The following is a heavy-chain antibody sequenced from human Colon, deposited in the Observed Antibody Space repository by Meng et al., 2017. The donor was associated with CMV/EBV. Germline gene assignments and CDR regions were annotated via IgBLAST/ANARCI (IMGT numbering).Heavy chain of an antibody. CDR2: FYYTGST. CDR1: IRSVRDH. J-gene: IGHJ4*02. CDR3: ARLTYYDILTGYQIDY. V-gene: IGHV4-39*01. D-gene: IGHD3-9*01. Sequence: IRSVRDHWGWIRQHAGKGLEWIGSFYYTGSTYYKTALKSRVTIAVDTSKNQFSMKLSSATAADTAVYYCARLTYYDILTGYQIDYWGQGTLVTVSS.